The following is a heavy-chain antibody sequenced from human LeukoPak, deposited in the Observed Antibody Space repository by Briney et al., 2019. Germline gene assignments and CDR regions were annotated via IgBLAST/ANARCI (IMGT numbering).Heavy chain of an antibody. CDR2: IYYSGST. Sequence: SETLSLTCTVSGGSINSRIYYWGWIRQPPGKGLEWIGSIYYSGSTYYNPSLKSRVTISVDTSKNQFSLKLSSVTAADTAVYYCARMAAAGINYYGMDVWGQGTSVTVSS. CDR1: GGSINSRIYY. J-gene: IGHJ6*02. D-gene: IGHD6-13*01. CDR3: ARMAAAGINYYGMDV. V-gene: IGHV4-39*07.